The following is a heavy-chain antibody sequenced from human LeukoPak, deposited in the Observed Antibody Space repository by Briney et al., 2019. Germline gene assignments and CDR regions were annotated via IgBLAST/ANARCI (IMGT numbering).Heavy chain of an antibody. D-gene: IGHD4-23*01. J-gene: IGHJ6*02. CDR3: ARDLGAYGGNSGYYYYGMDV. V-gene: IGHV1-69*13. CDR1: GGTFSSYA. CDR2: IIPIFGTA. Sequence: SVKVSCKASGGTFSSYAISWVRQAPGQGLEWMGGIIPIFGTANYAQKFQGRVTITADESTSTAYMELSSLRSDDTAVYYCARDLGAYGGNSGYYYYGMDVWGQGTTVTVSS.